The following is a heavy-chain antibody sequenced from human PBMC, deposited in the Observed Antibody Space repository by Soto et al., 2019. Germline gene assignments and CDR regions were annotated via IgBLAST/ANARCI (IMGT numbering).Heavy chain of an antibody. D-gene: IGHD2-15*01. Sequence: KGLEWIGAINHSGSTNYNPSLKSRVTISVDTSKNQFSLKLSSVTAADTAVYYFALHFNSSMYYSVSVTAVRRNGSSVPGSS. CDR2: INHSGST. CDR3: ALHFNSSMYYSVSVTAV. V-gene: IGHV4-34*01. J-gene: IGHJ6*04.